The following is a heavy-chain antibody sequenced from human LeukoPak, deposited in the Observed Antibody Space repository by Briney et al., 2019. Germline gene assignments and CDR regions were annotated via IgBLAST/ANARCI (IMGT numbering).Heavy chain of an antibody. CDR3: AGLGLYYFDY. V-gene: IGHV4-34*01. CDR2: INHSGTT. Sequence: SETLSLSCAAYGGSFSGYYWSFLRPPPGKLLEWIREINHSGTTNYNPSLKSRVTISVDTSKNQFSLKLSSVTAADTAVYYCAGLGLYYFDYWGQGSLVTVSS. D-gene: IGHD3-10*01. J-gene: IGHJ4*02. CDR1: GGSFSGYY.